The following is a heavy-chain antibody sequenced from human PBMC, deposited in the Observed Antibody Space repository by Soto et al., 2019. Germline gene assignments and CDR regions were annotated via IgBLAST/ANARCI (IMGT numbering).Heavy chain of an antibody. Sequence: SETLSLTCTVSGGSISSSSYYWGWIRQPPGKGLEWIGSIYYSGSTYYNPSLKSRVTISVDTSKNQFSLKLSSVTAADTAVYYCASIPISTVTTSYHYYYMDVWGKGTTVTVSS. D-gene: IGHD4-17*01. CDR2: IYYSGST. J-gene: IGHJ6*03. V-gene: IGHV4-39*01. CDR3: ASIPISTVTTSYHYYYMDV. CDR1: GGSISSSSYY.